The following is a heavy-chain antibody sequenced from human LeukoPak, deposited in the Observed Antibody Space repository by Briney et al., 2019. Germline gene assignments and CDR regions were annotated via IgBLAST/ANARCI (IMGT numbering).Heavy chain of an antibody. CDR2: ILLDGSKE. CDR3: VRGGADSSGFYRSLDN. J-gene: IGHJ4*02. Sequence: GTSLRLSCAASGLTFSIYVLHWARQTPGKGLEWVAGILLDGSKEFYADSVKGRFTVSRDNSRNTLYLQMNSLRADDTALYYCVRGGADSSGFYRSLDNWGQGTLVTVSS. D-gene: IGHD3-22*01. CDR1: GLTFSIYV. V-gene: IGHV3-30*04.